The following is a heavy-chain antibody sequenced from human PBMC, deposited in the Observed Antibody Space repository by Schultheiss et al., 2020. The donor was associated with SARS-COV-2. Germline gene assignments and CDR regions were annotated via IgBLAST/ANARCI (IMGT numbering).Heavy chain of an antibody. Sequence: GESLKISCAASGFTVSSNYMSWVRQAPGKGLEWVSVIYSGGSTYYADSVKGRFTISRDNSKNTLYLQMNSLRAEDTAVYYCATSTRESGSYDYWGQGTLVTVSS. J-gene: IGHJ4*02. CDR2: IYSGGST. V-gene: IGHV3-66*01. CDR3: ATSTRESGSYDY. CDR1: GFTVSSNY. D-gene: IGHD1-26*01.